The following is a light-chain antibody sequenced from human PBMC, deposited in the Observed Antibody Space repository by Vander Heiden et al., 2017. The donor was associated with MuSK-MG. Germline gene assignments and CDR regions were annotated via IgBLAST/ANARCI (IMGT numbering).Light chain of an antibody. CDR3: QQWNNDPPALT. V-gene: IGKV1D-13*01. CDR1: QGISSA. CDR2: DAS. J-gene: IGKJ4*01. Sequence: AIQLTQSPSSLSASVGDRVTITCRASQGISSALAWYQQKPGKAPKLLIYDASSLESGVPSRFSGSGSGTDFTLTISSLQPEDFATYYCQQWNNDPPALTFGGGTKVXIK.